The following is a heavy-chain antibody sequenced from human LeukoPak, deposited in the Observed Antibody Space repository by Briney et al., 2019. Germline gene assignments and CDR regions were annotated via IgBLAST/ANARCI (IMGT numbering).Heavy chain of an antibody. Sequence: GGSLRLSCAVSGFTVTDNYMSWVRQAPGKGLQWVSVVYPDGRTYYADSVRGRFTISRDNSRNTLLLQLNSLRADDTAVYYCARTNPVYGDYDYWGQGTLVTVSS. CDR1: GFTVTDNY. D-gene: IGHD4-17*01. J-gene: IGHJ4*02. CDR2: VYPDGRT. V-gene: IGHV3-53*01. CDR3: ARTNPVYGDYDY.